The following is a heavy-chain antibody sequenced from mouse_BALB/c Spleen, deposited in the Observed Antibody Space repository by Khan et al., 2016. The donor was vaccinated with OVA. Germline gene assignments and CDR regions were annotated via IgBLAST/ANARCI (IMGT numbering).Heavy chain of an antibody. J-gene: IGHJ3*01. V-gene: IGHV5-9-3*01. Sequence: EVELVESGGGLVKPGGSLKLSCAASGFTFSSYAVSWVRQTPEKRLEWVATINSDGAYTYYPDSVKGRFIISRDNAMNTLYLQMSSLRSEDTAMYYCARHNFGPFAYWGQGTLVTVSA. CDR1: GFTFSSYA. D-gene: IGHD1-3*01. CDR2: INSDGAYT. CDR3: ARHNFGPFAY.